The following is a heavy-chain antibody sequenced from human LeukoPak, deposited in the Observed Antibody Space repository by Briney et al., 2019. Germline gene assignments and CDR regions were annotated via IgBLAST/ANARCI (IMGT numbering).Heavy chain of an antibody. CDR2: INHSGST. CDR3: ARWVVAADYYYYKDA. D-gene: IGHD2-15*01. V-gene: IGHV4-34*01. J-gene: IGHJ6*03. CDR1: GGSFSDYY. Sequence: SETLSLTCAVYGGSFSDYYWTWIRQPPGKGLEWIGEINHSGSTNYNPSLKSRVTISVNTSKNQFSLKLSSVTAADTAVYYCARWVVAADYYYYKDAWGKGTTVTVSS.